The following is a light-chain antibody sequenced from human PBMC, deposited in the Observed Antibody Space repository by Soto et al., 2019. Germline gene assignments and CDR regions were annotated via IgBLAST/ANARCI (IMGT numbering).Light chain of an antibody. V-gene: IGKV3-15*01. J-gene: IGKJ2*01. CDR1: QSISTE. CDR2: SAA. Sequence: EIVMTQSPATLSVSRGERATLSSRASQSISTELAWYQQKPGQPPRLPSYSAATRSTGVPARFTGSGSGSDFILTSSRLQSEDFAVYYCQRGHNCPLTFDQGTRLE. CDR3: QRGHNCPLT.